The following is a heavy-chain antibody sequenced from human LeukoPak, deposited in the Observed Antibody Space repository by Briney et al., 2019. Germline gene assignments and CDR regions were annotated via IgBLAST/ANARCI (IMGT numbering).Heavy chain of an antibody. J-gene: IGHJ4*02. D-gene: IGHD1-26*01. CDR2: ISAYNGNT. Sequence: ASVKVSCKASGYTFTSYGISWVRQAPGQGLEWMEWISAYNGNTNYAQKLQGRVTMTTDTSTSTAYMELRSLRSDDTAVYYCARSMRGMGATTGDFDYWGQGTLVTVSS. V-gene: IGHV1-18*01. CDR3: ARSMRGMGATTGDFDY. CDR1: GYTFTSYG.